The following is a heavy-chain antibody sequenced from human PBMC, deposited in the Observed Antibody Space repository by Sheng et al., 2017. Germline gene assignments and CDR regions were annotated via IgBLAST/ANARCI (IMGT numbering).Heavy chain of an antibody. CDR1: GGTFSSYA. Sequence: QVQLVQSGAEVKKPGSSVKVSCKASGGTFSSYAISWVRQAPGQGLEWMGGIIPIFGTANYAQKFQGRVTITTDESTSTAYMELSSLRSEDTAVYYCARDVSGGNAPTANNWFDPWGQGTLVTVSS. V-gene: IGHV1-69*05. CDR3: ARDVSGGNAPTANNWFDP. CDR2: IIPIFGTA. D-gene: IGHD2-15*01. J-gene: IGHJ5*02.